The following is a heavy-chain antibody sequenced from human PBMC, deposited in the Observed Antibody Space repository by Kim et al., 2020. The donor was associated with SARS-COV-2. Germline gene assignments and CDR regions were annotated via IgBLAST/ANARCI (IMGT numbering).Heavy chain of an antibody. V-gene: IGHV4-59*13. CDR2: IYYSGST. Sequence: SETLSLTCTVSGGSISSYYWSWIRQPPGKGLEWIGYIYYSGSTNYNPSLKSRVTISVDTSKNQFSLKLSSVTAADTAVYYCAIDGYSYGRFDYWGQGTLVTVSS. J-gene: IGHJ4*02. CDR3: AIDGYSYGRFDY. D-gene: IGHD5-18*01. CDR1: GGSISSYY.